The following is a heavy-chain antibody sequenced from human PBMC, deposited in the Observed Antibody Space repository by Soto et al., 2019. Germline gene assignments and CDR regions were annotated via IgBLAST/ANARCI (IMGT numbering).Heavy chain of an antibody. CDR2: IYYSGST. CDR3: ASLWMWGHYYYYGMDV. Sequence: PSETLSLTCTVSGGSISSSSYYWGWIRQPPGKGLEWIGSIYYSGSTYYNPSLKSRVTISVDTSKNQFSLKLSSVTAADMAVYYCASLWMWGHYYYYGMDVWGQGTTVTVSS. D-gene: IGHD2-21*01. CDR1: GGSISSSSYY. J-gene: IGHJ6*02. V-gene: IGHV4-39*01.